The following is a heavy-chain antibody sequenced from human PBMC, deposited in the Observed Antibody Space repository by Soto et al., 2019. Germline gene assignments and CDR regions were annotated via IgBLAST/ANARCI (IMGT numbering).Heavy chain of an antibody. V-gene: IGHV1-69*13. Sequence: SVKGSCKASGDTFSTYTITWMRQAPGQGLEWMGGIIPRNATSKYAQKFQGRVTITADASTSTVYMELRTLRPEDTAVYYCARDDSGFSGSHYIDYFNYWGQGALVTVSS. D-gene: IGHD1-26*01. CDR3: ARDDSGFSGSHYIDYFNY. J-gene: IGHJ4*02. CDR1: GDTFSTYT. CDR2: IIPRNATS.